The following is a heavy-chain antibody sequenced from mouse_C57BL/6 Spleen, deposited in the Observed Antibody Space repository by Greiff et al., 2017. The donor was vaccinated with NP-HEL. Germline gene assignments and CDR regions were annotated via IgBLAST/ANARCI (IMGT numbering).Heavy chain of an antibody. CDR3: ARFNYYGSSYGYFDV. CDR2: FHPYNDDT. Sequence: VKLVESGAELVKPGASVKMSCKASGYTFTTYPIEWMKQNHGKSLEWIGNFHPYNDDTKYNEKFKGKATLTVEKSSSTVYLELSRLTSDDSAVYYCARFNYYGSSYGYFDVWGTGTTVTVSS. CDR1: GYTFTTYP. J-gene: IGHJ1*03. D-gene: IGHD1-1*01. V-gene: IGHV1-47*01.